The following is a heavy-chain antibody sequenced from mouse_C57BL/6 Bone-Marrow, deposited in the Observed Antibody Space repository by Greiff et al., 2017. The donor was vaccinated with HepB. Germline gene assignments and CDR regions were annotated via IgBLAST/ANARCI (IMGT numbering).Heavy chain of an antibody. J-gene: IGHJ2*01. CDR3: ASGYDYDDYFDY. V-gene: IGHV1-69*01. CDR1: GYTFTSYW. Sequence: VQLQQPGAELVMPGASVKLSCKASGYTFTSYWMHWVKQRPGQGLEWIGEIDPSDSYTNYNQKFKGKSTLTVDKSSSTAYMQLSSLTSEDSAVYYCASGYDYDDYFDYWGQGTTLTVSS. D-gene: IGHD2-4*01. CDR2: IDPSDSYT.